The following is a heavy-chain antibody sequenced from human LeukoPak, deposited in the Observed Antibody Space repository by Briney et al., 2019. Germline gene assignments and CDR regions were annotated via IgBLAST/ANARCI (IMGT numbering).Heavy chain of an antibody. V-gene: IGHV4-59*01. CDR2: FYYTGST. J-gene: IGHJ1*01. Sequence: PSETLSLTCTVSGGSIRSYYWSWIRQSPGKGLEFIGYFYYTGSTTYNPSLKSRVIISADTSMNQLSLKLSSVTAADTAMYYCARAPLGTIEYFPQWGQGTLVTVSS. D-gene: IGHD1-1*01. CDR3: ARAPLGTIEYFPQ. CDR1: GGSIRSYY.